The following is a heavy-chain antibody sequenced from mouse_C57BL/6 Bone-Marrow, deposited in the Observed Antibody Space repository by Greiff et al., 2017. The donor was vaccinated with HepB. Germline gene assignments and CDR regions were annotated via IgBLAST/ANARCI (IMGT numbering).Heavy chain of an antibody. D-gene: IGHD2-5*01. V-gene: IGHV1-59*01. J-gene: IGHJ2*01. CDR2: IDPSDSYT. CDR3: ANSNYVVLGY. Sequence: QVQLQQPGAELVRPGTSVKLSCKASGYTFTSYWMHWVKQRPGQGLEWIGVIDPSDSYTNYNQKFKGKATLTVDTSSSTAYMQLSSLTSEDSAVYYCANSNYVVLGYWGQGTTLTVST. CDR1: GYTFTSYW.